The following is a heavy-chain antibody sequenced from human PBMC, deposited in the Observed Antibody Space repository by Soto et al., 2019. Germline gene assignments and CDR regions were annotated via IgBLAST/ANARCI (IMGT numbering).Heavy chain of an antibody. V-gene: IGHV1-69*02. Sequence: QVQLVQSGAEVKKPGSSVKVSCKASGGTFSTYTIIWVRQAPGQGLEWMGRIIPMLDITNSAQRFQGRVTTTADKSTSTAYLELSSLRSEDTAVYYCTLGSWSAETFDIWGRGTMVTVSS. CDR3: TLGSWSAETFDI. D-gene: IGHD6-13*01. J-gene: IGHJ3*02. CDR2: IIPMLDIT. CDR1: GGTFSTYT.